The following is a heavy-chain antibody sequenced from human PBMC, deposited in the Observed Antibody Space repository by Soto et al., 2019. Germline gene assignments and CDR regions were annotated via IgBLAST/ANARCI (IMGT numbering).Heavy chain of an antibody. CDR3: ANDPIWFGESYDWFDP. D-gene: IGHD3-10*01. J-gene: IGHJ5*02. V-gene: IGHV3-23*01. CDR1: GFTFSSYA. CDR2: ISGSGGST. Sequence: GGSLRLSCAASGFTFSSYAMSWVRQAPGKGLEWVSAISGSGGSTYYADSVKGRFTISRDNSKNTLYLQMNSLRAEDTAVYYCANDPIWFGESYDWFDPWGQGTLVTVSS.